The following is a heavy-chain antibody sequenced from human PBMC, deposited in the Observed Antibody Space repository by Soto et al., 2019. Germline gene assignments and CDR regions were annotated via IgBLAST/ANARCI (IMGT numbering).Heavy chain of an antibody. V-gene: IGHV4-59*01. Sequence: SETLSLTCTASGASISSYYWSWIRRPPGKGLEWSGYIYYSGSTNYNPSLKSRVTMSVDTSKNQFSLKLSSVTAADTAVYYCARVGGGSYYSAFDIWGQGTTVT. D-gene: IGHD1-26*01. CDR1: GASISSYY. CDR3: ARVGGGSYYSAFDI. CDR2: IYYSGST. J-gene: IGHJ3*02.